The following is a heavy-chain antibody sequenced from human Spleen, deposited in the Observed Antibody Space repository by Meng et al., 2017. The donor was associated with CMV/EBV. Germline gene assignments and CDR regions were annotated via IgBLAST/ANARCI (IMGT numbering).Heavy chain of an antibody. CDR1: GYTLTNYY. J-gene: IGHJ4*01. CDR2: IDPLRGST. CDR3: ARRYYFDY. V-gene: IGHV1-46*01. Sequence: SVKVPCKASGYTLTNYYMHWVRQAPGQGLEWTGIIDPLRGSTTYAQRFQGRLTLTRDTSTSTVFMELRSLKSEDTAVYFCARRYYFDYWGQGTLVTVSS.